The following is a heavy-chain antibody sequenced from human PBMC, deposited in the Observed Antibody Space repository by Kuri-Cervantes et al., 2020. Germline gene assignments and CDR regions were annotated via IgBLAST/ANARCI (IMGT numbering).Heavy chain of an antibody. CDR1: GDSMTTYY. CDR2: MHHSGRT. D-gene: IGHD3-3*01. Sequence: GSLRLSCTVSGDSMTTYYWSWIRQSPGKGLEWIAHMHHSGRTNDNPSLRSRVTMSTDTSKTQFSLKLSSVTAADTAVYYCARGRTKERAYDFWSGYYRRYFDYWGQGTLVTVSS. J-gene: IGHJ4*02. CDR3: ARGRTKERAYDFWSGYYRRYFDY. V-gene: IGHV4-59*12.